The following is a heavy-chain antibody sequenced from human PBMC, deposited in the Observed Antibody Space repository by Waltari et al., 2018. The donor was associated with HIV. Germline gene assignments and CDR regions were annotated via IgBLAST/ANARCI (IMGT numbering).Heavy chain of an antibody. CDR2: VSSSSSTPK. Sequence: EVQLVESGGGLVQPGGSLRLSCAAPGLTFSSYIMNWVRQAPGKGLEWIAYVSSSSSTPKSYSASVEGRFTISRDNAKDSVYLQMNSLRVEDTAVYYCAEGTTTFDSWGQGTLVTVSS. CDR1: GLTFSSYI. D-gene: IGHD4-4*01. J-gene: IGHJ4*02. CDR3: AEGTTTFDS. V-gene: IGHV3-48*01.